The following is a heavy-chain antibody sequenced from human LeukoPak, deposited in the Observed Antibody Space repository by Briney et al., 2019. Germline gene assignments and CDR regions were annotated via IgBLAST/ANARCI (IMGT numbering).Heavy chain of an antibody. CDR1: GFTFSSYW. D-gene: IGHD3-10*01. CDR2: IKQDGSEK. Sequence: GGSLRLSCAASGFTFSSYWMSWVRQAPGKGLEWVANIKQDGSEKYYVDSVKGRFTISRDNAKNSLYLQMNSLRAEDTAVYYCARERPLWFGEPSSHDYWGQGTLVTVSS. V-gene: IGHV3-7*05. J-gene: IGHJ4*02. CDR3: ARERPLWFGEPSSHDY.